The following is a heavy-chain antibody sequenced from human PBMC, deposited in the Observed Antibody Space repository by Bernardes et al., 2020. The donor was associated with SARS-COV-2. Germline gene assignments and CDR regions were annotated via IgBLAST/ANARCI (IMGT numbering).Heavy chain of an antibody. CDR2: TSYNGETR. CDR1: GFIFSNYA. CDR3: AKGAGKYMVADDKGRYFDF. V-gene: IGHV3-23*01. Sequence: GGSLRLSCAASGFIFSNYAMSWVRQAPGKGLEWVSVTSYNGETRYYADSVKGRFAISRDNSKNTLYLQMNSLRAEDTAVYYCAKGAGKYMVADDKGRYFDFLGQGTLVTVSS. D-gene: IGHD2-15*01. J-gene: IGHJ4*02.